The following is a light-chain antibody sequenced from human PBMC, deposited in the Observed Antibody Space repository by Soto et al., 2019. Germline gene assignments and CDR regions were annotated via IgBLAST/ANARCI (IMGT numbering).Light chain of an antibody. CDR3: LQDYNFPWT. V-gene: IGKV1-6*01. CDR1: QGIRID. CDR2: AAS. Sequence: AIQMNKSPSSLSASVGDRVTITCRASQGIRIDLGWYQQKPGKAPKLLIYAASTLQTGVPSRFSGSGSGTDFTLTISSLQPEDFAPYYCLQDYNFPWTSGQGTKVDIK. J-gene: IGKJ1*01.